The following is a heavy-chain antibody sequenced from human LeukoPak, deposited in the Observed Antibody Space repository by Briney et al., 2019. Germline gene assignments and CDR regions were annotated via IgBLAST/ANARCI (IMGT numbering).Heavy chain of an antibody. D-gene: IGHD5-18*01. CDR1: GFTFNSYG. CDR2: IRYDGSNK. V-gene: IGHV3-30*02. CDR3: ARGRLWFDY. J-gene: IGHJ4*02. Sequence: GGSLGLSCAASGFTFNSYGMHWVRQAPGKGLEWVSFIRYDGSNKYYADSVKGRFTISRDNAKNTLYLQMNSLRAEDTAVYYCARGRLWFDYWGQGTLVTVSS.